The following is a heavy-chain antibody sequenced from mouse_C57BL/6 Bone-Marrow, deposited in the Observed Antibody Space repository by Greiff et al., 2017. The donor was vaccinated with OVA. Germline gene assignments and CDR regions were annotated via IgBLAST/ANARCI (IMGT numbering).Heavy chain of an antibody. Sequence: QVQLQQPGAELVRPGTSVKLSCKASGYTFTSYWMHWVKQRPGQGLEWIGVIDPSDSYTNYTQKFKGKATLTVDTSSSTAYMQLSSLTSEDSAVYYCARGDYWGQGTSVTVSS. CDR3: ARGDY. J-gene: IGHJ4*01. V-gene: IGHV1-59*01. CDR1: GYTFTSYW. CDR2: IDPSDSYT.